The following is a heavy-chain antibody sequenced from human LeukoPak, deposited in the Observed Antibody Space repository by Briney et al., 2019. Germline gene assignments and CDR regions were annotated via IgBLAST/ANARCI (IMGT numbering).Heavy chain of an antibody. D-gene: IGHD3-22*01. CDR1: GSTFSTYG. CDR3: ARVLFITMIVVVIIQLFDY. V-gene: IGHV3-13*01. CDR2: IGTAGDT. J-gene: IGHJ4*02. Sequence: PGGSLRLSCAASGSTFSTYGMNWVRQATGKGLEWVSAIGTAGDTYYPGSVKGRFTISRENAKNSLYLQMNSLRAGDTAVYYCARVLFITMIVVVIIQLFDYWGQGTLVTVSS.